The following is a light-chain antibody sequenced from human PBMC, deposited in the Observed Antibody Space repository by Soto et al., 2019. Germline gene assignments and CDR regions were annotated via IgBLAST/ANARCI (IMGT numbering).Light chain of an antibody. CDR2: DVS. J-gene: IGLJ1*01. Sequence: QSALTQPASVSGSPGQSITISCTGTSSDVGGYNYVSWYQHHPGKAPKLLIYDVSNRPSGISNPFSRSKSDNTASLTISGLQPEDDADYYCSSYTTSNTRQIVFGTGTKVTVL. V-gene: IGLV2-14*03. CDR1: SSDVGGYNY. CDR3: SSYTTSNTRQIV.